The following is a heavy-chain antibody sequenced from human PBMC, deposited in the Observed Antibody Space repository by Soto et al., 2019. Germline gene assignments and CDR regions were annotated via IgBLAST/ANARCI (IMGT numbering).Heavy chain of an antibody. V-gene: IGHV4-39*02. CDR3: AKDSISARTPQYGMDV. CDR1: GGSISSSSYY. D-gene: IGHD6-6*01. Sequence: SETLSLTCTVSGGSISSSSYYWGWIRQPPGKGLEWIGSIYYSGSTYYNPSLKSRVTISVDTSKNQFSLKLSSVTAADTAVYYCAKDSISARTPQYGMDVRGQRTTVTVSS. J-gene: IGHJ6*02. CDR2: IYYSGST.